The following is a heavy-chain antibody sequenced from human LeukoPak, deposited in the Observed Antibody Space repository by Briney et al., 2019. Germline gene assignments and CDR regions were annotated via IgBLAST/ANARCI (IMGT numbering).Heavy chain of an antibody. CDR3: ARDLSPVVRASPMGY. Sequence: GGSLRLSCAASGFTFSNYWMHWVRQAPGKGLVWVSRINSDGISTGYADSVKGRFTVSSDTSKNTLYLQMNSLRAEDTAVYYCARDLSPVVRASPMGYWGQGTLVTVSS. V-gene: IGHV3-74*01. J-gene: IGHJ4*02. CDR1: GFTFSNYW. D-gene: IGHD3-10*01. CDR2: INSDGIST.